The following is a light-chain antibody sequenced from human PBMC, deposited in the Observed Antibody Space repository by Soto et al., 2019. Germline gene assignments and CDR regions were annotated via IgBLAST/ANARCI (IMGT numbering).Light chain of an antibody. CDR1: QSLLYSSNSKNY. V-gene: IGKV4-1*01. J-gene: IGKJ1*01. CDR3: QQYLSIPRT. CDR2: WAS. Sequence: DVVMTQSPDSLAVSLGERATINCKSSQSLLYSSNSKNYLAWYQRKPGQPPKLLIYWASTRESGVPARFSGSGSGTDFTLTISSLQAEDVAVYYCQQYLSIPRTFGQGTKVEIK.